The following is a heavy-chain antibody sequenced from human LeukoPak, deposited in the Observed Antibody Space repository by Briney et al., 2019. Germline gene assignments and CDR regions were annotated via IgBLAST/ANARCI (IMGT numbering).Heavy chain of an antibody. CDR2: IYTSGST. CDR3: ARDSSGWYKEGYYFDY. CDR1: GGSISIYY. Sequence: SETLSLTCTVCGGSISIYYWSWIRQPDGKGLEWIGRIYTSGSTNYNPSLKSRVTMSVDTSKNQFSLKLSSVTAADTAVYYCARDSSGWYKEGYYFDYWGQGTLVTVSS. J-gene: IGHJ4*02. D-gene: IGHD6-19*01. V-gene: IGHV4-4*07.